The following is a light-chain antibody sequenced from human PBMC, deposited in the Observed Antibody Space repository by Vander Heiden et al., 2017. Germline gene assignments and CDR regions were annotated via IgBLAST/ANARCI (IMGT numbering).Light chain of an antibody. Sequence: SSELTQDPAVSVALGQTVRITCQGDSLRSYYASWYQQKPGQAPVLVIYGKNNRPSGIPDRFSGSSSGNTASLTITGAQAEDEADYYCNSRDSSGNQVVFGGGTKLNV. CDR1: SLRSYY. CDR2: GKN. V-gene: IGLV3-19*01. CDR3: NSRDSSGNQVV. J-gene: IGLJ2*01.